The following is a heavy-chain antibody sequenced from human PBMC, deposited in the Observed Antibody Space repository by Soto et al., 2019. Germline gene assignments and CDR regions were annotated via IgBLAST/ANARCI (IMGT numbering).Heavy chain of an antibody. CDR1: GFTFSDYA. D-gene: IGHD6-19*01. V-gene: IGHV3-30*18. Sequence: GGSLRLCCAASGFTFSDYAMHWVRQAPGKGLEWVAVVSHDGRNTHYADSVKGRFTISRDSSKNTVSLEMTSLRAEDMAVYYCAKGGRQWLVTSDFNYWGQGALVTVS. CDR3: AKGGRQWLVTSDFNY. J-gene: IGHJ4*02. CDR2: VSHDGRNT.